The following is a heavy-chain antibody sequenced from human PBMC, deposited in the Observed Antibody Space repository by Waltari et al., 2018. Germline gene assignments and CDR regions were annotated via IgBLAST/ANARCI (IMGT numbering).Heavy chain of an antibody. V-gene: IGHV4-34*01. D-gene: IGHD6-13*01. J-gene: IGHJ5*02. CDR2: INHSGST. Sequence: QVQLQQWGAGLLKPSETLSLTCAVYGGSLSGYYWSWIRQPPGKGREWIGEINHSGSTNYNPSLKSLVTISVDTAKNQFSLKLSSVTAADTAVYYCARGPSLYSSSSAGIRNWFDPWGQGTLVTVSS. CDR3: ARGPSLYSSSSAGIRNWFDP. CDR1: GGSLSGYY.